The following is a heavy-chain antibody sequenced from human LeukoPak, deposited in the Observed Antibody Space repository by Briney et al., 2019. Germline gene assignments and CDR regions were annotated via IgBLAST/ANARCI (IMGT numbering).Heavy chain of an antibody. CDR2: ISYDGSNK. Sequence: XGSLRLSCAASGFTFSSYGMHWVRQAPGKGLEWVAVISYDGSNKYYADSVKGRFTISRDNSKNTLYLQMNSLRAEDTAVYYCAKAAGPGAFDIWGQGTMVTVSS. CDR1: GFTFSSYG. J-gene: IGHJ3*02. CDR3: AKAAGPGAFDI. V-gene: IGHV3-30*18.